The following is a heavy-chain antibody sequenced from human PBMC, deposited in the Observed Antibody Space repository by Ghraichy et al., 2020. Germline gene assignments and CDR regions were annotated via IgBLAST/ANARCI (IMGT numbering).Heavy chain of an antibody. D-gene: IGHD3-10*01. CDR1: GFTFSSYS. CDR3: ARLTSY. Sequence: GESLNISCAASGFTFSSYSMNWVRQAPGKGLEWISYISSTTSTIYYADSVKGRFTISRDNAKNSLYLQMNSLRVEDTAVYYCARLTSYWGQGTLVTVSS. V-gene: IGHV3-48*01. J-gene: IGHJ4*02. CDR2: ISSTTSTI.